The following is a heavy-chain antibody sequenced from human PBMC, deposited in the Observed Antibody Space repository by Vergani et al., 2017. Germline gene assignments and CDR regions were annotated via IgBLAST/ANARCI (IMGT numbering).Heavy chain of an antibody. CDR1: GGSFTSYH. J-gene: IGHJ6*03. D-gene: IGHD4-11*01. CDR2: IDHTGRP. V-gene: IGHV4-34*01. Sequence: QVQLQQWGGGLLKPSETLSLTCVVNGGSFTSYHWTWIRQSPGEGLEWVGDIDHTGRPDYNPSLKSRLTMSVDKSRNQFSLTLNSVAATDTAIYFFAIVNTETNGHLYYYYYMDVWGQGTAVTVS. CDR3: AIVNTETNGHLYYYYYMDV.